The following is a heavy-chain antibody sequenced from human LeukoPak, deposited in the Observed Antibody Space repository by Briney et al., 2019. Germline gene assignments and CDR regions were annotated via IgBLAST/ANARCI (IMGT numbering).Heavy chain of an antibody. V-gene: IGHV3-23*01. J-gene: IGHJ4*02. D-gene: IGHD3-22*01. Sequence: GGSLRLSCSGSGFTFSSYAMRWVRQAPGKGLEWVSAIRTSGSTTYYADSVKGRFTISRDNSRNTVYLQMSSLRAEDTAVYYCARMSSGYEDYWGQGTLVTVSS. CDR2: IRTSGSTT. CDR3: ARMSSGYEDY. CDR1: GFTFSSYA.